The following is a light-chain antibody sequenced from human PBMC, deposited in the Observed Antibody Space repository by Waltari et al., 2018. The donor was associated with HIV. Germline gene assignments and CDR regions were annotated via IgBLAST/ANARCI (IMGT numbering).Light chain of an antibody. V-gene: IGKV1-12*02. CDR3: QQTASVPYT. Sequence: DIQMTQSPSSVSASLGDTVTITCRASQDVYNWLAWYHKRPERAPKLLIFATSTLQSGAPSRFSGSVSGTDFTLTINTLQPEDVGIYYCQQTASVPYTFGQGTKVEF. J-gene: IGKJ1*01. CDR2: ATS. CDR1: QDVYNW.